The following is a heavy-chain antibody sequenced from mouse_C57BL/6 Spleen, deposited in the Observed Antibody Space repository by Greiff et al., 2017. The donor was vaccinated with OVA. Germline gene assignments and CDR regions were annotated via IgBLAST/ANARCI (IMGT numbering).Heavy chain of an antibody. CDR2: IYPGSGNT. J-gene: IGHJ2*01. CDR1: GYTFTDYY. CDR3: ARDSDGYYFDY. Sequence: QVQLKESGAELVRPGASVKLSCKASGYTFTDYYINWVKQRPGQGLEWIARIYPGSGNTYYHEKFKGKATLTAEKSSSTAYMQLSSLTSDDSAVYFCARDSDGYYFDYWGQGTTLTVSS. D-gene: IGHD2-3*01. V-gene: IGHV1-76*01.